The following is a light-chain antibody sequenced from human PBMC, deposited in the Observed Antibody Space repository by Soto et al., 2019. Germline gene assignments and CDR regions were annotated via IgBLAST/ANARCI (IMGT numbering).Light chain of an antibody. J-gene: IGLJ1*01. CDR3: ATWDGKV. CDR1: TSNIGNNH. V-gene: IGLV1-51*01. Sequence: QSVLTQPPSVSAAPGQTVTISCSGSTSNIGNNHVSWYQQLPGTAPKLLIYDNNKRPSGIPDRFSGSKSGTSATLGITGLQTGDDTDYYCATWDGKVFGTGTKLTVL. CDR2: DNN.